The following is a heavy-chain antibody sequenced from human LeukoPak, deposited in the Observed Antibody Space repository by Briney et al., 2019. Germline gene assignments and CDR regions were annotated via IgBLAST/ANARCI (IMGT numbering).Heavy chain of an antibody. Sequence: SVKVSCKASGGTFSSYAISWVRQAPGQGLEWMGRIIPIFGTANYAQKFQGRVTITTDESTSTAYMELSSLRSEDTAVYYCAGDPYYDILTGWNGFDPWGQGTLVTVSS. J-gene: IGHJ5*02. CDR3: AGDPYYDILTGWNGFDP. V-gene: IGHV1-69*05. CDR2: IIPIFGTA. CDR1: GGTFSSYA. D-gene: IGHD3-9*01.